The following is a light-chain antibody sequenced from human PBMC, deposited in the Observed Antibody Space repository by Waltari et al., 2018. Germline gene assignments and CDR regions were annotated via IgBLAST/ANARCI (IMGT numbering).Light chain of an antibody. V-gene: IGKV3-15*01. CDR3: QQYSNWPPWT. J-gene: IGKJ1*01. CDR2: GAS. CDR1: QSVNSN. Sequence: EIVMTQSPATLSVSPGERATLPCRASQSVNSNLAWYQQKPGQAPRLPIFGASTRATDIPARFSGSGSGTDFTLTISSLQSEDFAVYYCQQYSNWPPWTFGQGTRVEI.